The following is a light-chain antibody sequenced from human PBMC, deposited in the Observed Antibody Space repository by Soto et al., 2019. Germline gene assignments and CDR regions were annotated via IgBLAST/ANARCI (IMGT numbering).Light chain of an antibody. Sequence: ETVLTQSPATLSLSPGERATLSCRASQSVSSYLAWYQHKPGHAPRVLIYDTSKRANGIPARLSGSGSGSDFTLTIRSLEPEDFALYYCQERSNWPLTFGGGTKVEIK. V-gene: IGKV3-11*01. CDR1: QSVSSY. J-gene: IGKJ4*01. CDR3: QERSNWPLT. CDR2: DTS.